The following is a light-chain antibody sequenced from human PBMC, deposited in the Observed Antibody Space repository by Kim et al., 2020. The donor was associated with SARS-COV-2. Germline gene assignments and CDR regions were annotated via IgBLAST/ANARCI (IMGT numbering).Light chain of an antibody. CDR1: QSISTW. V-gene: IGKV1-5*03. Sequence: DIQMTQSPSTLSASVGDRVTITCRASQSISTWLAWYQQKPGKPPKSLIYKASTLESGVPSTFSGSGSGTEFTLTISSLQPDDFATYYCQQYNSFPYTSGQGTKLEI. CDR2: KAS. J-gene: IGKJ2*01. CDR3: QQYNSFPYT.